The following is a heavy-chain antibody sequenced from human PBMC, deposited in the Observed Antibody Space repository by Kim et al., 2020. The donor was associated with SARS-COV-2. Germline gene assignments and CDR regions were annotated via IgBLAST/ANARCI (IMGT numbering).Heavy chain of an antibody. V-gene: IGHV1-46*01. CDR2: INPSGGST. D-gene: IGHD2-2*01. J-gene: IGHJ4*02. Sequence: ASVKVSCKASGYTFTSYYMHWVRQAPGQGLEWMGIINPSGGSTSYAQKFQGRVTMTRDTSTSTVYMELSSLRSEDTAVYYCARGISSIVVVPAAKYYFDYWGQGTLVTVSS. CDR3: ARGISSIVVVPAAKYYFDY. CDR1: GYTFTSYY.